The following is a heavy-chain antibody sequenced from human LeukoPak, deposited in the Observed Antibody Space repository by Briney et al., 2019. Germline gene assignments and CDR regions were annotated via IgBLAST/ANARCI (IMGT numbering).Heavy chain of an antibody. CDR2: ISGSDSGT. Sequence: PGGSLRLSCAASGFTFTNYAMSWVRQAPGMGLEWVSGISGSDSGTYYADSVKGRFTISRDNSRNTLYLQMNSLRAEDTALYYCARGAGAYYYYGMDVWGQGTTVTVSS. J-gene: IGHJ6*02. V-gene: IGHV3-23*01. D-gene: IGHD6-19*01. CDR1: GFTFTNYA. CDR3: ARGAGAYYYYGMDV.